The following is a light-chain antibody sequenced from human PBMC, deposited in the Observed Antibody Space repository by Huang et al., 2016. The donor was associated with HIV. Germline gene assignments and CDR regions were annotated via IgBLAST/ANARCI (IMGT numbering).Light chain of an antibody. CDR1: QSVSTN. Sequence: EIVMTQSPATLSVSPGVRATLSCRAMQSVSTNLAWYRQKPGQAPSLLIFGASTRATGIPARFSGGGSGTEFTLTISSLQSEDFAIYYCQQYDNWPITFGPGTRVDFK. CDR3: QQYDNWPIT. J-gene: IGKJ3*01. V-gene: IGKV3-15*01. CDR2: GAS.